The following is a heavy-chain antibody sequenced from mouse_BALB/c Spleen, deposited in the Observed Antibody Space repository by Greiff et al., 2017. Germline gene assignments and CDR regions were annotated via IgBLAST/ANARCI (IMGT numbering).Heavy chain of an antibody. CDR2: IRLKSNNYAT. D-gene: IGHD2-3*01. Sequence: DVQLVESGGGLVQPGGSMKLSCVASGFTFSNYWMNWVRQSPEKGLEWVAEIRLKSNNYATHYAESVKGRFTISRDDSKSSVYLQMNNLRAEDTGIYYCTRLDGRYFDVWGAGTTVTVSS. J-gene: IGHJ1*01. CDR1: GFTFSNYW. V-gene: IGHV6-6*02. CDR3: TRLDGRYFDV.